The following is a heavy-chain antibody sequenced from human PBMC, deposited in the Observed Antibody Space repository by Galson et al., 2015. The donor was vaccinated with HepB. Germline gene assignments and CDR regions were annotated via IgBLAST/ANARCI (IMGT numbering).Heavy chain of an antibody. V-gene: IGHV3-23*01. CDR3: AKSGGGWWFDP. Sequence: SLRLSCAASGFPFSTYAMIWVRQAPGKGLEWVSAITGSGDNTHYADSVEGRFTISRDNSKNTLYLQMNSLRVEDTAVYSCAKSGGGWWFDPWGQGTLVTVSS. CDR2: ITGSGDNT. CDR1: GFPFSTYA. J-gene: IGHJ5*02. D-gene: IGHD1-14*01.